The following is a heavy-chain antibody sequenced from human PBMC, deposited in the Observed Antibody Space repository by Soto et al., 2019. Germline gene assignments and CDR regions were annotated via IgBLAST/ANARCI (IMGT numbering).Heavy chain of an antibody. D-gene: IGHD2-2*01. Sequence: GGSLRLSCAASGFTLSNAWMNWVRQAPGKGLECVGRIKSKTDGGTTDYAAPVKGRFTISRDDSKNTLYLQMNSLKTEDTAVYYCTTRVLVPAAPGWPDPNTKNWFDPWGQGTLVTVSS. CDR2: IKSKTDGGTT. CDR3: TTRVLVPAAPGWPDPNTKNWFDP. V-gene: IGHV3-15*07. J-gene: IGHJ5*02. CDR1: GFTLSNAW.